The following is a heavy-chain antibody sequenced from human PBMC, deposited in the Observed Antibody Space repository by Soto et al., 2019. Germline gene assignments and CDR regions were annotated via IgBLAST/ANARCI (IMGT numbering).Heavy chain of an antibody. Sequence: SETLSLTCTVSGSSISSSSYYWGGIRQPPGKGLEWIGSIYYSVSTYYNPALKSRVTISVDTSKNQVSLKLSSVTAADSAVDYCAREPLSPYDFDYWGQGTLVTVSS. D-gene: IGHD3-16*02. V-gene: IGHV4-39*02. J-gene: IGHJ4*02. CDR1: GSSISSSSYY. CDR3: AREPLSPYDFDY. CDR2: IYYSVST.